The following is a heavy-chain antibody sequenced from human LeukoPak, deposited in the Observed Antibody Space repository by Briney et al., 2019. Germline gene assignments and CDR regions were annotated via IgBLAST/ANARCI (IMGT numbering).Heavy chain of an antibody. Sequence: GGSLRLSCAASGFTFSSYSMNWVRQAPGKGLEWVSSISSSSSYIYYADSVKGRFTISRDNAKNSLYLQMNSLRAEDTAVYYCARDQPREDIVVVVAAAFDYWGQGTLVTVSS. CDR1: GFTFSSYS. V-gene: IGHV3-21*01. CDR2: ISSSSSYI. CDR3: ARDQPREDIVVVVAAAFDY. J-gene: IGHJ4*02. D-gene: IGHD2-15*01.